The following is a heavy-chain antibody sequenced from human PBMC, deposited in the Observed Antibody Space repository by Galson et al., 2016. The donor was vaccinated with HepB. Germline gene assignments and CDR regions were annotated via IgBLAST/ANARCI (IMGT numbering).Heavy chain of an antibody. D-gene: IGHD3-16*01. J-gene: IGHJ6*02. CDR2: ISNDGGST. Sequence: SLRLSCAASGFTFSSYAMHWVRQAPGKGLEYVSAISNDGGSTYYANSVKGRFTISRDNFKNTLYLQMGSLRAEDMAVYYCARSLILGDYYNYGMDVWGQGTTVTVSS. CDR3: ARSLILGDYYNYGMDV. V-gene: IGHV3-64*01. CDR1: GFTFSSYA.